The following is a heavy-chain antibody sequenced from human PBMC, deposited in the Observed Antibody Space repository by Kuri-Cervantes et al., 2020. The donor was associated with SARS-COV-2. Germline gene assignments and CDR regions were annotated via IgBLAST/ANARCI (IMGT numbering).Heavy chain of an antibody. CDR3: ARDRTRSSWYVWGGSIYGMDV. J-gene: IGHJ6*02. CDR2: ISAYNGNT. Sequence: ASVKVSCKASGYTFTSYGISWVRQAPGQGLEWMGWISAYNGNTNYAQKLQGRVTMTTDTSTSTAYMELSRLRSDDTAVYYCARDRTRSSWYVWGGSIYGMDVWGQGTTVTVSS. D-gene: IGHD6-13*01. V-gene: IGHV1-18*01. CDR1: GYTFTSYG.